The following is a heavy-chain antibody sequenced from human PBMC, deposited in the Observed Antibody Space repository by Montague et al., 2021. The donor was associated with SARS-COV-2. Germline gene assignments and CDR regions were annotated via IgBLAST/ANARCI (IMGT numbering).Heavy chain of an antibody. CDR1: GGPISGSSDY. V-gene: IGHV4-39*01. J-gene: IGHJ4*02. CDR2: VDYSGNT. Sequence: SETLSLTCTVTGGPISGSSDYWGWIRQSLGKGLEWIASVDYSGNTYYSPSLKSRLTISVDTSKNQFSLKLNSVTAADTALYYCARRKYSYGWGDWGQGTLVTVSS. CDR3: ARRKYSYGWGD. D-gene: IGHD5-18*01.